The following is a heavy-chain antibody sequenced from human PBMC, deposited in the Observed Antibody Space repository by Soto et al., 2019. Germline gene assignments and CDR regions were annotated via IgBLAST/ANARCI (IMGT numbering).Heavy chain of an antibody. Sequence: EVQLLESGGGLVQPGGSLRLSCAASGFIFSSYDMAWVRQAPGKGLEWVSTVSSSADATQYADSVKGRFTISRDNSKNTLYLEMNNLGDEDTATYFRAKSFFFSWYDSWGQGTLVTVSS. CDR3: AKSFFFSWYDS. CDR1: GFIFSSYD. V-gene: IGHV3-23*01. CDR2: VSSSADAT. D-gene: IGHD3-3*01. J-gene: IGHJ5*01.